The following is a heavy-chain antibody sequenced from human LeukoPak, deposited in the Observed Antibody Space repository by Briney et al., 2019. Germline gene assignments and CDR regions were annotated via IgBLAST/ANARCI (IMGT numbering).Heavy chain of an antibody. V-gene: IGHV4-34*01. J-gene: IGHJ4*02. CDR2: INHSGST. CDR1: GGSFSGYY. Sequence: SETLSLTCAAYGGSFSGYYWSWIRQPPGKGLEWIGEINHSGSTNYNPSLKSRVTISVDTSKNQFSLKLSSVTAADTAVYYCARGRMLPYFDYWGQGTLVTVSS. D-gene: IGHD1-14*01. CDR3: ARGRMLPYFDY.